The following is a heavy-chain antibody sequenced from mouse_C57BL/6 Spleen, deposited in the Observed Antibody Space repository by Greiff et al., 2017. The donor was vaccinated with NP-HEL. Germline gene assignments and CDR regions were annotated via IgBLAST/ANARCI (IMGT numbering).Heavy chain of an antibody. CDR1: GYTFTSYW. CDR3: ASGGNFDY. CDR2: IAPSDSYT. V-gene: IGHV1-69*01. Sequence: QVQLQQSGAELVMPGASVKLSCKASGYTFTSYWMHWVQQRPGQGLEWLGEIAPSDSYTNYNQKFKGKSTLTVDKSSSTAYMQLSSLTSEDSAVYYCASGGNFDYGGKGTTLTVSS. J-gene: IGHJ2*01.